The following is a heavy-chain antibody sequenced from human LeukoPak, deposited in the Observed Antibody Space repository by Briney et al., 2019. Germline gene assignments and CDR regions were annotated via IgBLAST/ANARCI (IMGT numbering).Heavy chain of an antibody. Sequence: GGSLRLSCAASGFSFAYYAMHWVRHAPGKGLVWVSRINSDGSSTSHADSVKGRFTISRDNAKNTLYLQVNSLRAEDTAVYYCARDRGYTQDYWGQGTLVTVSS. CDR3: ARDRGYTQDY. D-gene: IGHD5-12*01. V-gene: IGHV3-74*01. CDR2: INSDGSST. J-gene: IGHJ4*02. CDR1: GFSFAYYA.